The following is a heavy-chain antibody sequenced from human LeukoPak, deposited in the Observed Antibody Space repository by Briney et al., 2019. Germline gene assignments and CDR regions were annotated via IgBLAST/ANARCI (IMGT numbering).Heavy chain of an antibody. V-gene: IGHV4-59*01. D-gene: IGHD6-6*01. CDR3: ARASSSSSGYYYYYMDV. J-gene: IGHJ6*03. Sequence: SETLSLTCTVSGGSISSYYWSWIRQPPGKGLEWIGYIYYSGSTNYNPSLKSRVTISVDTSKNQFSLELSSVTAADTAVYYCARASSSSSGYYYYYMDVWGKGTTVTVSS. CDR2: IYYSGST. CDR1: GGSISSYY.